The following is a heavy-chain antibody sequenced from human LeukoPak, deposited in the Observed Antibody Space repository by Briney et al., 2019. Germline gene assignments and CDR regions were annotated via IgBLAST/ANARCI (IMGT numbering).Heavy chain of an antibody. J-gene: IGHJ4*02. V-gene: IGHV4-61*02. CDR2: ISSSGRT. D-gene: IGHD3-3*01. CDR3: ARDTDFDFWSDYTYFDC. CDR1: GGSISSGRNF. Sequence: SQTLSLTCTVSGGSISSGRNFWSWIRQPAGKGLEWIGRISSSGRTNYSPSLKSRVTISADTSKNQFSLKLSSVTATDTAVYFCARDTDFDFWSDYTYFDCWGQGILVTVSS.